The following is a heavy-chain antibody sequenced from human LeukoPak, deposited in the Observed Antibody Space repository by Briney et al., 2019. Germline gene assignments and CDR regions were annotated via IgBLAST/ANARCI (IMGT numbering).Heavy chain of an antibody. D-gene: IGHD3-22*01. CDR3: ARKHYYDSSGYYLGQYYFDY. CDR2: IYPGDSDT. CDR1: GYGFTSYW. J-gene: IGHJ4*02. V-gene: IGHV5-51*01. Sequence: GESLKISCKGSGYGFTSYWIGWVRQMPGKGLEWMGIIYPGDSDTRYSPSFQGQVTISADKSISTAYLQWSSLKASDTAMYYCARKHYYDSSGYYLGQYYFDYWGQGTLVTVSS.